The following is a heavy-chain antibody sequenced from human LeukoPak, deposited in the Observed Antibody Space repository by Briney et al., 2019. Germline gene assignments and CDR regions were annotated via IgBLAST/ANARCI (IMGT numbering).Heavy chain of an antibody. CDR1: GYTFTRYD. D-gene: IGHD2-2*02. CDR2: MNPNSGNT. Sequence: ASVKVSCKASGYTFTRYDINWVRQATGQGLEWMGCMNPNSGNTGYAQKFQGRVTMTRNTSISTAYMELSSLRSGDMAVYYCARSESGGSRKTAAIKRWFGPWGKGNLVTVSS. J-gene: IGHJ5*02. V-gene: IGHV1-8*01. CDR3: ARSESGGSRKTAAIKRWFGP.